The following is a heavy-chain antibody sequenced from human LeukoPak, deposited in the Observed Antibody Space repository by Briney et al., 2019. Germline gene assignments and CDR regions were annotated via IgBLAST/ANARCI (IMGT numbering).Heavy chain of an antibody. CDR1: GFTVNNNY. J-gene: IGHJ4*02. V-gene: IGHV3-53*01. CDR3: ARAGLVYYFDY. Sequence: PGGSLRLSCAASGFTVNNNYMSWVRQAPGKVLEWVSGIYSGGSTYYADSVKGRFTISRDNSKNTLYLQMNSLRAEDTAVYYCARAGLVYYFDYWGQGTLVTVSS. CDR2: IYSGGST. D-gene: IGHD3/OR15-3a*01.